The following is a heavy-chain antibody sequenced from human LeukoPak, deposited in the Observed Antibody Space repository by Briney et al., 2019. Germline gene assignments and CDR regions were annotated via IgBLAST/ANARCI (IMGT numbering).Heavy chain of an antibody. D-gene: IGHD2/OR15-2a*01. J-gene: IGHJ4*02. Sequence: GGSLRLSCAASGFTFSSYGMHWVRQAPGKGLEWVAVIWYDGSNKYYADSVKGRFTISRDNSKNTLYLQMNSLRAEDTAVYCRAKYILPNLKYWGQGTLVTVSS. CDR2: IWYDGSNK. CDR3: AKYILPNLKY. CDR1: GFTFSSYG. V-gene: IGHV3-33*06.